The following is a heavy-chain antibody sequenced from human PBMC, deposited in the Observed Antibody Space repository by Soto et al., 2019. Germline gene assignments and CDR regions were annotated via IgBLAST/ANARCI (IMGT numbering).Heavy chain of an antibody. V-gene: IGHV5-51*01. CDR1: GYSFSTFW. J-gene: IGHJ4*02. Sequence: GESLKISCMGFGYSFSTFWVAWVRQMPGRGLEWMGIIYPGDSQTRYSPPFQGRVTISVDKSINTAYLQWSSLEPSDTATYYCAKSCGGDCPLDSWGQGTLVTVSS. CDR2: IYPGDSQT. CDR3: AKSCGGDCPLDS. D-gene: IGHD2-21*02.